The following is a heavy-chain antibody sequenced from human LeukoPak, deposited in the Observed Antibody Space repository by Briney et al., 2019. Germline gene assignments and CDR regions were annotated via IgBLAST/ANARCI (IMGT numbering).Heavy chain of an antibody. CDR3: ATAGFDDCGGDCYIFYYYGMDV. CDR2: INPNSGGT. CDR1: GYTFTGYY. V-gene: IGHV1-2*06. J-gene: IGHJ6*02. Sequence: ASVKVSCKASGYTFTGYYMHWVRQAPGQGLEWMGRINPNSGGTNYAQKFQGRVTMTEDTSTDTAYMELSSLRSEDTAVYYCATAGFDDCGGDCYIFYYYGMDVWGQGTTVTVSS. D-gene: IGHD2-21*02.